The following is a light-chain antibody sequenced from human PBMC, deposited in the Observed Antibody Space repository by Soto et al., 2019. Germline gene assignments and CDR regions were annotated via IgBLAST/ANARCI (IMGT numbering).Light chain of an antibody. CDR1: SSDVGGYNY. CDR2: DVT. J-gene: IGLJ2*01. V-gene: IGLV2-14*03. Sequence: QSALTQSASVSGSPGQSITISCTGTSSDVGGYNYVSWYQQHPGEAPKLMIYDVTNRPSGVSNRFSGSKSGNTASLTISGLQAEDEADYYCSSSTSSTTRVVFGGGTKLTGL. CDR3: SSSTSSTTRVV.